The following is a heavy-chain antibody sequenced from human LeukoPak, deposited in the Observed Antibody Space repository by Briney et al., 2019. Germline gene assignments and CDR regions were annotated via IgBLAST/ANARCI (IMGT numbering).Heavy chain of an antibody. CDR1: GGSISSYY. CDR3: ARHPTYYYDSSGYSGWFDP. Sequence: SETLSLTCTVPGGSISSYYWSWIRQPPGKGLEWIGYIYYSGSTNYSPSLKSRVTISVDTSKNQFSLKLSSVTAADTAVYYCARHPTYYYDSSGYSGWFDPWGQGTLVTVS. V-gene: IGHV4-59*08. J-gene: IGHJ5*02. CDR2: IYYSGST. D-gene: IGHD3-22*01.